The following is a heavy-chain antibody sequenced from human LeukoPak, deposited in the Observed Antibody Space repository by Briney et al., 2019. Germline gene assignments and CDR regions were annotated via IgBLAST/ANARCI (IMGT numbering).Heavy chain of an antibody. CDR3: ARDRTWLGLFDY. CDR1: GGSFSGYY. V-gene: IGHV4-59*01. Sequence: SETLSLTCAVYGGSFSGYYWSWIRQPPGKGLEWIGYIYYSGSTNYNPSLKSRVTISVDTSKNQFSLKLSSVTAADTAVYYCARDRTWLGLFDYWGQGTLVTVSS. D-gene: IGHD6-19*01. CDR2: IYYSGST. J-gene: IGHJ4*02.